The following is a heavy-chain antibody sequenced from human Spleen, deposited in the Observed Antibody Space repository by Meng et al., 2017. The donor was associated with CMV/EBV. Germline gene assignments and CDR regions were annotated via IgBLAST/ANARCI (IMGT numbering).Heavy chain of an antibody. CDR2: IYYSGST. Sequence: SETLSLTCTVSGGSISSSSYYWGWIRQPPGKGLEWIGSIYYSGSTYYNPSPKSRVTISVDTSKNQFSLKLSSVTAADTAVYYCARQDSTHYYYYGMDVWGQGTTVTVSS. D-gene: IGHD6-13*01. J-gene: IGHJ6*02. CDR3: ARQDSTHYYYYGMDV. CDR1: GGSISSSSYY. V-gene: IGHV4-39*01.